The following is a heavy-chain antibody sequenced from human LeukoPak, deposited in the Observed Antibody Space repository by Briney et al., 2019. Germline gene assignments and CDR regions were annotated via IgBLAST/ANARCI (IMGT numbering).Heavy chain of an antibody. CDR2: IYYSGST. V-gene: IGHV4-31*03. D-gene: IGHD3-22*01. CDR1: GGSISSGGYY. J-gene: IGHJ4*02. Sequence: SETLSLTCTVSGGSISSGGYYWSWIRQYPGKGLEWIGYIYYSGSTYYNPSLKSRVTISVDTSKNQFSLKLSSVTAADTAVYYCARFSDSSGYGFDYWGQGTLVTVSS. CDR3: ARFSDSSGYGFDY.